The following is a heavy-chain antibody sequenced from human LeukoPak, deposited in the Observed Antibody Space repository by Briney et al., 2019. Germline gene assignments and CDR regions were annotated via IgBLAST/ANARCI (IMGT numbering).Heavy chain of an antibody. Sequence: SVTVSCKASGYIFTDYYIHWMRQAPGQGLEWLGWINPNRATTNYAQKFQGRVTMTRDTYTTTAYLELTRLSPDDPALYYCARRFCTNGACYEVFDYWGQGTLVSVSS. CDR2: INPNRATT. J-gene: IGHJ4*02. D-gene: IGHD2-8*01. CDR1: GYIFTDYY. CDR3: ARRFCTNGACYEVFDY. V-gene: IGHV1-2*02.